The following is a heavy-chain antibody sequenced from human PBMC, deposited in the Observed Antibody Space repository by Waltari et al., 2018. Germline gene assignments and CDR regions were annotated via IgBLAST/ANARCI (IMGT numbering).Heavy chain of an antibody. Sequence: EVQLVESGGGLVQPGGSLRLSCAASGFTFNTHRQSWVRQAPGKGLEWVASIKEDGSEKYYVDSVKGRITISRDNAKNSLYLQMNSLRVEDTAVYYCARGRFAFDIWGQGTMVTVSS. J-gene: IGHJ3*02. CDR1: GFTFNTHR. V-gene: IGHV3-7*01. CDR2: IKEDGSEK. CDR3: ARGRFAFDI.